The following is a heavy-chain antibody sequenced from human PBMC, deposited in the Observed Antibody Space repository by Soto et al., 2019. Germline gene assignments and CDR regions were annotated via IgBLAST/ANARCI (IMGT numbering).Heavy chain of an antibody. V-gene: IGHV3-23*01. Sequence: EVQLSESGGGLVQPGGSLRLSCAASGFTFSRYGMSWVRQAPGKGLEWVSAITGSGDSTYYADSVKGRFTISRDRSNNTVYLQMNSLRADDTAVYYCVKLRLELLYPDSWGLGALVIVSS. CDR2: ITGSGDST. CDR1: GFTFSRYG. D-gene: IGHD1-7*01. J-gene: IGHJ4*02. CDR3: VKLRLELLYPDS.